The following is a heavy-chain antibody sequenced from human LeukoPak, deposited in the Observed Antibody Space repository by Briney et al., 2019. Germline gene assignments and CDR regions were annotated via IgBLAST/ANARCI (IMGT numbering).Heavy chain of an antibody. D-gene: IGHD1-20*01. CDR1: GFTFRSYG. J-gene: IGHJ4*02. V-gene: IGHV3-33*01. CDR3: ARLGRITGDRYFDY. CDR2: IWYDGSNK. Sequence: GGPLRLSCAASGFTFRSYGMHWVRQAPGKALEWVAVIWYDGSNKYYADSVKGRFTISRDNSKNTLYLQMNSLRAEDTAVYYCARLGRITGDRYFDYWGQGTLVTVSS.